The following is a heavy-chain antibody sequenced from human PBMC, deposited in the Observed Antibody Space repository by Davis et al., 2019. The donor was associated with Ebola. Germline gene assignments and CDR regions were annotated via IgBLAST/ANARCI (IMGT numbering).Heavy chain of an antibody. J-gene: IGHJ6*02. CDR2: ISSSSSTI. D-gene: IGHD4-11*01. Sequence: GGSLRLSCAASGFTFSSYSMNWVRQAPGKGLEWVSYISSSSSTIYYADSVKGRFTISRDNAKNTLYLQMSSLRAEDTAVYYCVKDCSNKRPYYYGMDVWGQGTTVTVSS. CDR1: GFTFSSYS. V-gene: IGHV3-48*01. CDR3: VKDCSNKRPYYYGMDV.